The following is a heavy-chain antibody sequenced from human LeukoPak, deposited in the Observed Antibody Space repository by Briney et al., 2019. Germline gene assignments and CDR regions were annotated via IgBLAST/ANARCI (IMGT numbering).Heavy chain of an antibody. CDR1: GFTFSNFW. CDR2: IKLDGSVK. V-gene: IGHV3-7*01. Sequence: GGSLRLSCAASGFTFSNFWMNWVRQAPGKGLEWVANIKLDGSVKHYVDSVKGRFTISRDNTKNSLYLQMNSLRGDDTAVYYCARDRGYTSGWPNFDYWGQGTLVTVSS. J-gene: IGHJ4*02. D-gene: IGHD6-19*01. CDR3: ARDRGYTSGWPNFDY.